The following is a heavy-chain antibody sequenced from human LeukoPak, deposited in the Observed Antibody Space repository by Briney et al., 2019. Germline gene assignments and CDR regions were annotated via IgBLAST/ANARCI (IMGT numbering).Heavy chain of an antibody. V-gene: IGHV4-59*01. CDR1: GGSFSGYY. CDR3: ARGARFGELSYYYYYMDV. Sequence: SETLSLTCAVYGGSFSGYYWSWIRQPPGKGLEWIGYIYYSGSTNYNPSLKSRVTISVDTSKNQFSLKLSSVTAADTAVYYCARGARFGELSYYYYYMDVWGKGTTVTVSS. CDR2: IYYSGST. D-gene: IGHD3-10*01. J-gene: IGHJ6*03.